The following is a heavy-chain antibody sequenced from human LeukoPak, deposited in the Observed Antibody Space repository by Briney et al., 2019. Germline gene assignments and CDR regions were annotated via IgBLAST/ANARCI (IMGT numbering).Heavy chain of an antibody. CDR2: INPNSGGT. V-gene: IGHV1-2*02. CDR1: GYTFTGYY. J-gene: IGHJ3*02. Sequence: ASVKVSCKASGYTFTGYYMHWVRQAPGQGLEWMGWINPNSGGTNYAQKFQGRVTMTRDTSISTAYMELSRLRSDDTAVYYCAGSPTCGGDCCAFDIWGQGTMVTVSS. CDR3: AGSPTCGGDCCAFDI. D-gene: IGHD2-21*02.